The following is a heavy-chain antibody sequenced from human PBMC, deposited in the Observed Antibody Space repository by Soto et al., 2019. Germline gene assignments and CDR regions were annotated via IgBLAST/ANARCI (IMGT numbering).Heavy chain of an antibody. V-gene: IGHV1-18*01. Sequence: QVQLVQSGAEVKKRGASVKVSCKAYGCTFTSYGISWVRQAPGQGLEWMGWISAYKGNTNYAQKLQGRVTMTTDTSTSTAYMELRSLRSDDTAVYDCARQSPLFDFDYWGQGTLVTVSS. CDR2: ISAYKGNT. CDR3: ARQSPLFDFDY. J-gene: IGHJ4*02. CDR1: GCTFTSYG.